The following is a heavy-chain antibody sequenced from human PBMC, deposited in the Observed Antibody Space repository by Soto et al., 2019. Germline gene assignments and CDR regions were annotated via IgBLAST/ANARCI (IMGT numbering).Heavy chain of an antibody. V-gene: IGHV1-8*01. CDR3: ARSATTDDYFWSGYQDAFYI. CDR2: MNPNSGNT. Sequence: ASVKVSCKASGYTFTSYDINWVRQATGQGLEWMGWMNPNSGNTGYAQKFQGRVTMTRNTSISTAYMELSSLRSEDTAVYYCARSATTDDYFWSGYQDAFYIWGQGTMVTVSS. J-gene: IGHJ3*02. CDR1: GYTFTSYD. D-gene: IGHD3-3*01.